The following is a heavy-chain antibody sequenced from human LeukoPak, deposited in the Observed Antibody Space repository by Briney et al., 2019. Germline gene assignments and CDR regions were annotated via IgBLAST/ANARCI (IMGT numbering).Heavy chain of an antibody. D-gene: IGHD3-10*01. CDR1: GYTFTSYG. J-gene: IGHJ5*02. Sequence: ASVKVSCKASGYTFTSYGISWVRQAPGQGLEWMGWISAYNGNTNYAQKLQGRVTMTTDTSTSTAYMELRSLRSDDTAVYYCARAKVGYYGSGTLTWFDPWGQGTLVTVSS. CDR2: ISAYNGNT. CDR3: ARAKVGYYGSGTLTWFDP. V-gene: IGHV1-18*01.